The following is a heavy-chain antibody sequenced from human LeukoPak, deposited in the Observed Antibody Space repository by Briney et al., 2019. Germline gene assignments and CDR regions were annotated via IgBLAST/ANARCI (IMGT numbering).Heavy chain of an antibody. CDR3: ARVTGYYDFWRPFQDSYYFDY. V-gene: IGHV3-30-3*01. D-gene: IGHD3-3*01. CDR1: GFTFSSYA. CDR2: ISYDGSNK. Sequence: GGSLRLSCAASGFTFSSYAMHWVRQAPGKGLEWVAVISYDGSNKYYADSVKGRFTISRDNSKNTLYLQMNSLRAEDTAVYYCARVTGYYDFWRPFQDSYYFDYWGQGTLVTVSS. J-gene: IGHJ4*02.